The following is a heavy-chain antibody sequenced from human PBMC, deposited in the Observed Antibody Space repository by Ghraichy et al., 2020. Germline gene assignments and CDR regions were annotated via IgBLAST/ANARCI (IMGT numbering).Heavy chain of an antibody. CDR1: GFTFSSYA. V-gene: IGHV3-30-3*01. CDR2: ISYDGSNK. J-gene: IGHJ6*03. D-gene: IGHD6-13*01. CDR3: AREGYSSSWHYYYYYYMDV. Sequence: SCAASGFTFSSYAMHWVRQAPGKGLEWVAVISYDGSNKYYADSVKGRFTISRDNSKNTLYLQMNSLRAEDTAVYYCAREGYSSSWHYYYYYYMDVWGKGTTVTVSS.